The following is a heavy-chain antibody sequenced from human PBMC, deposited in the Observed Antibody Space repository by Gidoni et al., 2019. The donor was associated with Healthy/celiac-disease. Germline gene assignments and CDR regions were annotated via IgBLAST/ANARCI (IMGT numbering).Heavy chain of an antibody. CDR2: IYPGDSDT. CDR3: ARTTMVRGIYYYYGMDV. J-gene: IGHJ6*02. V-gene: IGHV5-51*01. CDR1: GYSFTSHW. Sequence: EVQLVQSGAEVKKPGETLKISCTGSGYSFTSHWIGWVRQMPGKGLEWMGIIYPGDSDTRYSPSFQGQVTISADKSISTAYLQWSSLKASDTAMYYCARTTMVRGIYYYYGMDVWGQGTTVTVSS. D-gene: IGHD3-10*01.